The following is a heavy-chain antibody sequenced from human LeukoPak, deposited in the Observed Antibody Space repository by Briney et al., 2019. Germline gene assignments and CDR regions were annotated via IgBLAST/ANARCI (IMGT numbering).Heavy chain of an antibody. CDR1: GGSFSGYY. D-gene: IGHD3-16*01. CDR3: ARVSLENVFSYNWFDP. J-gene: IGHJ5*02. Sequence: SETLSLTCAVYGGSFSGYYWSWIRQPPGKGLEWIGEINLSGSTNYNPSFKSRVTISVDTSKNQFSLKLSSVTAADTAVYYCARVSLENVFSYNWFDPWGQGTLVTVSS. V-gene: IGHV4-34*01. CDR2: INLSGST.